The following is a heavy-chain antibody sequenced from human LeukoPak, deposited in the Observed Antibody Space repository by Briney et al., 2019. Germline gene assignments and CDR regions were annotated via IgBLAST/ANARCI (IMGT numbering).Heavy chain of an antibody. CDR2: IKNKAEGATT. Sequence: GGSLRLSCAASGFTFSNAYMSWVRQAPGKGLEWVGRIKNKAEGATTDYAAPVKGRFTISRGDSTSTLYLQMNSLKTEDTAVYYCGTGSAFDIWGQGTMVTVAS. D-gene: IGHD1-1*01. V-gene: IGHV3-15*01. CDR1: GFTFSNAY. CDR3: GTGSAFDI. J-gene: IGHJ3*02.